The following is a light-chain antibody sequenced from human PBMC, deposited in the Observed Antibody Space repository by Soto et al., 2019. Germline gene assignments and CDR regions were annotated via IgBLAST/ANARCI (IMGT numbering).Light chain of an antibody. CDR1: QSVGRN. CDR3: QQRSSWPLI. CDR2: DAS. Sequence: EIVLTQSPATRSLSPGERATLSCRASQSVGRNLAWYQHKPGQAPRLLIYDASTGATGVPARFSGGGSGTDFTLTIDTLEPEDFTVYYCQQRSSWPLIFGGGTHVEMK. V-gene: IGKV3-11*01. J-gene: IGKJ4*01.